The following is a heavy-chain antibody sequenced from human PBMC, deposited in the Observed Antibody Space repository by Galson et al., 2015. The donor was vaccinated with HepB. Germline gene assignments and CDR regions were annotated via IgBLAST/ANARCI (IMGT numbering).Heavy chain of an antibody. D-gene: IGHD3-10*01. CDR3: VTGWFGELVGDAFSN. J-gene: IGHJ3*02. CDR1: GLTFNSYS. V-gene: IGHV3-21*01. CDR2: ISSRSSYI. Sequence: SLRLSCAASGLTFNSYSMNWVRQAPGKGLEWVSFISSRSSYIYYADSVKGRFTISRDNAKNSLYLQMNSLRVEDTAVYYCVTGWFGELVGDAFSNWGQGTMVTVSS.